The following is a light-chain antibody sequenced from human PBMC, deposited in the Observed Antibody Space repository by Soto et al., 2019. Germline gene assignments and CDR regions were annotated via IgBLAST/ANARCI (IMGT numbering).Light chain of an antibody. J-gene: IGLJ1*01. CDR2: RNT. Sequence: QAVVTQPTSASGTPGQRVTISCSGSSSNIGTNYVYCYQQLPGTAPKLLIYRNTQRPSGVPDRFSGSKSGTSASLAISGLRSEDEADYYCAACDDKLSANYVFGNGTKLTVL. CDR3: AACDDKLSANYV. V-gene: IGLV1-47*01. CDR1: SSNIGTNY.